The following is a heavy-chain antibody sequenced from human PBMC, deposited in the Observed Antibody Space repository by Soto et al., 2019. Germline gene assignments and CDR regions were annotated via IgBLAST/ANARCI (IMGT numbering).Heavy chain of an antibody. V-gene: IGHV3-74*01. CDR3: GRGGSEHAMDV. J-gene: IGHJ6*02. CDR1: GYTFSRYW. CDR2: VNNDGSGT. Sequence: EVQLVESGGGLVQPGGSLRLSCAAYGYTFSRYWIHWVRQAPGKGLVWVSRVNNDGSGTAYADSVEGRFTISRDNAKNTVYLKLNSLRAEDTAVYYCGRGGSEHAMDVWGQRTTVTVSS.